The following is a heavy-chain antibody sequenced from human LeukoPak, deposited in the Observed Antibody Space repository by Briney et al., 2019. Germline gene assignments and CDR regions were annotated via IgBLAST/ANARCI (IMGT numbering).Heavy chain of an antibody. J-gene: IGHJ4*02. CDR3: ARDGPCSSTSCYPDY. D-gene: IGHD2-2*01. Sequence: GGSLRLSCAASGFTFSSYWMHWVRQAPGKGLVWVSRINTDGSSTSYADSVKGRFTISRDNAKNTLYLRMNSLRAEDTALYYCARDGPCSSTSCYPDYWGQGTLVTVSS. CDR1: GFTFSSYW. V-gene: IGHV3-74*01. CDR2: INTDGSST.